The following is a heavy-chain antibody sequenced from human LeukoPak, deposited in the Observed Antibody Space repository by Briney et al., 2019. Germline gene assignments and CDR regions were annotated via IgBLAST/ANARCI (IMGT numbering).Heavy chain of an antibody. CDR1: GLTXSSSW. D-gene: IGHD5-18*01. V-gene: IGHV3-7*01. Sequence: SLXLSCAXSGLTXSSSWMDWVRQAPGKGLEWVASINPEGSEKYSADSVKGRFTISRDNAKNSLYLQMDSLRVEDTAFYYCARDLAYSRLDYWGQGMLVTVSS. CDR2: INPEGSEK. CDR3: ARDLAYSRLDY. J-gene: IGHJ4*02.